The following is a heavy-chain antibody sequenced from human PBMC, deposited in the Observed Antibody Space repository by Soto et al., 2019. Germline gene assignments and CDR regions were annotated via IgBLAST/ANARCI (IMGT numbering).Heavy chain of an antibody. Sequence: QVQLQESGPGLVKPSETLSLTCTVSGGSINSYYWSWIRQPAGKGLEWIGRIYSGGSTNYNPSLKSRRTVSVDTSKNPVALGQTSVTAAATAVYYCARGPGGFGDFSLDYWGQGTLVTVSS. V-gene: IGHV4-4*07. CDR1: GGSINSYY. D-gene: IGHD3-10*01. J-gene: IGHJ4*02. CDR3: ARGPGGFGDFSLDY. CDR2: IYSGGST.